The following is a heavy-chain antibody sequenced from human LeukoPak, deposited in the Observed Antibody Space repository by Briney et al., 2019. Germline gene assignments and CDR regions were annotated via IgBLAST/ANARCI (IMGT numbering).Heavy chain of an antibody. CDR3: ARFSSGWYYFDY. CDR2: IYTSGST. J-gene: IGHJ4*02. D-gene: IGHD6-19*01. CDR1: GGSINLYY. V-gene: IGHV4-4*07. Sequence: SETLSLTCNVSGGSINLYYWSWIRQPAGKGLKWIGRIYTSGSTNYNPSLKSRVTMSVDTSKNQFSLKLSSVTAADTAVYYCARFSSGWYYFDYWGQGTLVTVSS.